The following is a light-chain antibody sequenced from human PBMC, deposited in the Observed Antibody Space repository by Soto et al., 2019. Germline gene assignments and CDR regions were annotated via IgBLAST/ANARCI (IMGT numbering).Light chain of an antibody. CDR3: QQYYVTPLT. V-gene: IGKV3-15*01. CDR2: GAS. CDR1: QSVATN. J-gene: IGKJ4*01. Sequence: EIVMTQSPATLCVSPGEKATLSCRASQSVATNLAWYQQKPGQPPRLLIYGASTRATGIPARFSGSGSGTEFTLTISSLQAEDVAVYYCQQYYVTPLTFGGGTKVDIK.